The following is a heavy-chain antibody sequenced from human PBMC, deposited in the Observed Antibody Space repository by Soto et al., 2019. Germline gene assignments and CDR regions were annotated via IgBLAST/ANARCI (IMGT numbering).Heavy chain of an antibody. CDR3: AKDRHPDGIWTFDS. V-gene: IGHV3-23*01. Sequence: GGSLRLSCAASGFTFSSYAMSWVRQAPGEGLEWVSVITCGGGNKYYADSVKGRFTISRDNSKNTLWLQMNGLRDEDTAVYYCAKDRHPDGIWTFDSWGPGTLVTVSS. D-gene: IGHD3-9*01. CDR1: GFTFSSYA. J-gene: IGHJ4*02. CDR2: ITCGGGNK.